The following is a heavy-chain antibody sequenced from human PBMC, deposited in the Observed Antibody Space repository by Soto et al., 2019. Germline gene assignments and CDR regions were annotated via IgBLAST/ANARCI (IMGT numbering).Heavy chain of an antibody. CDR2: FDPEDGET. V-gene: IGHV1-24*01. CDR3: ATAPGYYDSRGHENDY. J-gene: IGHJ4*02. D-gene: IGHD3-22*01. Sequence: SVKVSCKVSGYTLTELSMHWVRQAPVKGLEWMGGFDPEDGETIYAQKFQGRVTMTEDTSTDTAYMELRSLRSEDTAVYYCATAPGYYDSRGHENDYWGQGTLVTVSS. CDR1: GYTLTELS.